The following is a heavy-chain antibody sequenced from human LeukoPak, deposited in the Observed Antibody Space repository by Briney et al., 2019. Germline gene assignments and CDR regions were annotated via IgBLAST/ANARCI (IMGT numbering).Heavy chain of an antibody. CDR3: ARAGGFFSPFGY. Sequence: YWIGWVRQMPGKGLEWIGYIYYSGSTYYNPSLKSRVTISVDTSKNQFSLKLSSVTAADTAVYYCARAGGFFSPFGYWGQGTLVTVSS. J-gene: IGHJ4*02. V-gene: IGHV4-31*02. CDR1: Y. D-gene: IGHD3-3*01. CDR2: IYYSGST.